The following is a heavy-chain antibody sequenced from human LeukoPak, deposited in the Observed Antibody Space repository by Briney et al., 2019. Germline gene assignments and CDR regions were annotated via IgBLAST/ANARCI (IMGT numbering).Heavy chain of an antibody. CDR1: GFTFSTYW. V-gene: IGHV3-7*01. CDR3: ARDLGTFYYFDY. CDR2: IKEDGSEK. D-gene: IGHD2/OR15-2a*01. Sequence: RSGGSLRLSCAASGFTFSTYWMNWVRQAPGKGLEWVANIKEDGSEKYYVDSVKGRFTISRDNAKNSLYLQMNSLRAEDTAVYYCARDLGTFYYFDYWGQGTLVTVSS. J-gene: IGHJ4*02.